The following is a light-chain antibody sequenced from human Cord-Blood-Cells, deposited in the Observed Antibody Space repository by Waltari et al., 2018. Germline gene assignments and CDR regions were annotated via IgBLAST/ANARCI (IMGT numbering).Light chain of an antibody. J-gene: IGLJ2*01. CDR2: EGS. CDR1: SRDVGSYNL. CDR3: CSYAGNVV. Sequence: QSALTQPASVSGSPGQSITIPCPGTSRDVGSYNLVSWYQQHPGKAPKLMIYEGSKRPSGVSNRFSGSKSGNTASLTISGLQAEDEADYYCCSYAGNVVFGGGTKLTVL. V-gene: IGLV2-23*01.